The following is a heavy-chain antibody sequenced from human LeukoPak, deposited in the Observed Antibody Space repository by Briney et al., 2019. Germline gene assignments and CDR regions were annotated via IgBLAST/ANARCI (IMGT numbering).Heavy chain of an antibody. V-gene: IGHV1-46*01. CDR1: GYTFTSYY. J-gene: IGHJ3*02. D-gene: IGHD6-6*01. Sequence: GSSVKVSCKASGYTFTSYYMHWVRQAPGQGLEWMGIINPSGGSTSYAQKFQGRVTMTRDTSTSTVYMELSSLRSEDTAVYYCARAQLVRNAFDIWGQGTMVTVSS. CDR2: INPSGGST. CDR3: ARAQLVRNAFDI.